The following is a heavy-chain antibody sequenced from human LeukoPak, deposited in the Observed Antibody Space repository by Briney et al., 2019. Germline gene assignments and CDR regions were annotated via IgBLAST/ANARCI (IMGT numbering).Heavy chain of an antibody. Sequence: GGSLRLSCAASGFTLSNYAMSWVRQAPGKGLECVSTISGSGSTTYYADSVKGRFTISRDSSKNTLYLQMNSLRAEDTAVYYCARVGSSGWYWFDPWGQGTLVTVSS. J-gene: IGHJ5*02. CDR1: GFTLSNYA. CDR2: ISGSGSTT. V-gene: IGHV3-23*01. D-gene: IGHD6-19*01. CDR3: ARVGSSGWYWFDP.